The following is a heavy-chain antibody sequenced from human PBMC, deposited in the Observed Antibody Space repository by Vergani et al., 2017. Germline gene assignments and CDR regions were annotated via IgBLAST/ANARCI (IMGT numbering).Heavy chain of an antibody. CDR1: GFTFSDHY. CDR3: ARDRDSGSYDV. J-gene: IGHJ6*02. D-gene: IGHD1-26*01. Sequence: EVQLVESGGGLVQPGGSLRLSCAASGFTFSDHYMDWVRQAPGKGLEWVGRTRNKANSYTTEYAASVKGRFTISRDDSKNSLYLQMNSLKTEDTAVYYCARDRDSGSYDVWGQGTTVTVSS. CDR2: TRNKANSYTT. V-gene: IGHV3-72*01.